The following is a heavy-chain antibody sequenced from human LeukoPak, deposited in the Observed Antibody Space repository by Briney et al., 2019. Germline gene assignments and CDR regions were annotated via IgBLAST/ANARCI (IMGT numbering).Heavy chain of an antibody. CDR1: GGSISSSSYF. J-gene: IGHJ6*02. CDR2: IYSSGST. Sequence: PSETLSLTCTVSGGSISSSSYFWDWLRQPPGKGLEWIGSIYSSGSTYYNPSLKSRVTISVDTSKNQFSLNLSSVTAADTAVYYCARRGYYYDMDVWGQGTTVTVSS. V-gene: IGHV4-39*01. CDR3: ARRGYYYDMDV.